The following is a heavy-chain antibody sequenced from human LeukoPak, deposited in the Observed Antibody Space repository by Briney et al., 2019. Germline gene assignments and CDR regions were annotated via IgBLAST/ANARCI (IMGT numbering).Heavy chain of an antibody. CDR2: ISYDASYT. CDR1: GFSVSDYG. Sequence: GGSLRLSCAASGFSVSDYGFHWVRQAPGKGLEWMTFISYDASYTYYKDSLKGRFTVSRDISRDTVYLQMNSLRTEDTAVYYCARACCINTRCGLDVWGPGTTVTVSS. V-gene: IGHV3-30*03. CDR3: ARACCINTRCGLDV. D-gene: IGHD2/OR15-2a*01. J-gene: IGHJ6*02.